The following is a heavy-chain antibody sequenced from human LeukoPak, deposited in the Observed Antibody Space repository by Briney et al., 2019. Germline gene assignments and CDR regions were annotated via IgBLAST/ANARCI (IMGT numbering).Heavy chain of an antibody. J-gene: IGHJ4*02. D-gene: IGHD1-14*01. V-gene: IGHV4-59*08. CDR1: GGSISSYY. CDR2: IYYSGST. CDR3: ATTGADPTDY. Sequence: SETLSLTCTVSGGSISSYYWSWIRQPPGKGLEWIGYIYYSGSTNYNPSLKSRVTISVDTSKNQFSLKLSSVTAADTAVYYCATTGADPTDYWGQGTLVTVSS.